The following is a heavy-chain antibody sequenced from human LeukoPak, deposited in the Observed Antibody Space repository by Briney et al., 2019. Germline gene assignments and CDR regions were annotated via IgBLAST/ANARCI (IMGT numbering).Heavy chain of an antibody. D-gene: IGHD5-18*01. J-gene: IGHJ4*02. CDR2: ISMDGVNT. CDR1: GFTFDYYT. Sequence: GGSLRLSCAASGFTFDYYTMYWVRQGPERGLEWVSLISMDGVNTFYADSVKGRFTISRDNNKNSLYLQMNGLRTDDTGLYYCVKGRRRGYAYGTLESWGQGTLVTVSS. CDR3: VKGRRRGYAYGTLES. V-gene: IGHV3-43*01.